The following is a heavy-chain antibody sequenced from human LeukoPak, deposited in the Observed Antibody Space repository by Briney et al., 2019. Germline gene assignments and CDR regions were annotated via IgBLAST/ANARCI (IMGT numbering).Heavy chain of an antibody. CDR1: GFTFSNFA. CDR3: ARARDYYGSGSCFFDY. CDR2: ISYDANNK. D-gene: IGHD3-10*01. Sequence: RPGGSLRLSCAASGFTFSNFAMHWVRQAPGQGLEWVTTISYDANNKYYADSVKGRFTISRDNSKNTVYLQMNSLRAEDTAVYYCARARDYYGSGSCFFDYWGQGTLVTVSS. V-gene: IGHV3-30*04. J-gene: IGHJ4*02.